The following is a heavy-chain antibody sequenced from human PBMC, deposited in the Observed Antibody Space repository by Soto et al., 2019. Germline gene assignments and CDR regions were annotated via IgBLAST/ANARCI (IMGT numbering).Heavy chain of an antibody. Sequence: GGSLRLSCAASGFTFSSYSMNWVRQAPGRGLEWFAAISGTSDYIYYADSVKGRFTISRDNAKTSLYIQMNSLRAEDTAVYYCARDHRYCSGSSCRPYYYYYGMDVWGQGTTVTVSS. CDR2: ISGTSDYI. J-gene: IGHJ6*02. D-gene: IGHD2-15*01. CDR1: GFTFSSYS. CDR3: ARDHRYCSGSSCRPYYYYYGMDV. V-gene: IGHV3-21*01.